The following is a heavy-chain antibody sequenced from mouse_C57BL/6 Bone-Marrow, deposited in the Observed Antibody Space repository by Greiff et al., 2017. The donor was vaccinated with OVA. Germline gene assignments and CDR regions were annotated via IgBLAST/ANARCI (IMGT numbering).Heavy chain of an antibody. D-gene: IGHD1-1*01. Sequence: VQLKESGPGLVKPSQSLSLTCSVTGYSITSGYYWNWIRQFPGNKLEWMGYISYDGSHNYNPSLKNRISITRDTSKNQFFLKLNSVTTEDTATYYCASPYYGSREAMDYWGQGTSVTVSS. CDR1: GYSITSGYY. CDR2: ISYDGSH. V-gene: IGHV3-6*01. J-gene: IGHJ4*01. CDR3: ASPYYGSREAMDY.